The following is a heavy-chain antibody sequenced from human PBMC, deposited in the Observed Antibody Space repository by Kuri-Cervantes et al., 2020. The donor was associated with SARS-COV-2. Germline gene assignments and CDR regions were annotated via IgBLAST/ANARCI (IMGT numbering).Heavy chain of an antibody. CDR3: ASGYCSSTSCYGDNYYYYYGMDV. CDR2: INAGNGNT. CDR1: GYTFTSYA. D-gene: IGHD2-2*01. J-gene: IGHJ6*02. V-gene: IGHV1-3*01. Sequence: ASVKVSCKASGYTFTSYAMHWVRQAPGQRLEWMGWINAGNGNTKYSQKFQGRVTITRDTSASTAYMELSSLRSEDTAVYYCASGYCSSTSCYGDNYYYYYGMDVWGQGTTVTVSS.